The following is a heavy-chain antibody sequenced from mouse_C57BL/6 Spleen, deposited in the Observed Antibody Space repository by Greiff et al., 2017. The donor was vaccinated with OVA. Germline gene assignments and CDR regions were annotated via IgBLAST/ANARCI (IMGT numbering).Heavy chain of an antibody. CDR2: ISSGGSYT. J-gene: IGHJ1*03. D-gene: IGHD1-1*01. V-gene: IGHV5-6*01. CDR1: GFTFSSYG. CDR3: ARHENYGSSYRYFDV. Sequence: EVQGVESGGDLVKPGGSLKLSCAASGFTFSSYGMSWVRQTPDKRLEWVATISSGGSYTYYPDSVKGRFTISRDNAKNTLYLQMSSLKSEDTAMYYCARHENYGSSYRYFDVWGTGTTVTVSS.